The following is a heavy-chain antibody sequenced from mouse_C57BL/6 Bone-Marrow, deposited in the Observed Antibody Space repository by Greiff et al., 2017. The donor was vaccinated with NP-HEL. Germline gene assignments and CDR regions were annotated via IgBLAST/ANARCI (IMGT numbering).Heavy chain of an antibody. J-gene: IGHJ1*03. CDR2: GYPADSET. CDR1: GYTFTSYG. V-gene: IGHV1-61*01. Sequence: QVQLQQPGGERGRTGSSVKLSCKASGYTFTSYGMDWVKQRHGKGREGRGKGYPADSETHYNQKFKDKATLTVDKSSSTAYMQLSSLTSEDSAVDYCASWSHWYFDVWGTGTTVTVSS. CDR3: ASWSHWYFDV.